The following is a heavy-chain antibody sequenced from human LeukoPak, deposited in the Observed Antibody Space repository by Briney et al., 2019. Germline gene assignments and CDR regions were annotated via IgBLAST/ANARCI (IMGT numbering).Heavy chain of an antibody. D-gene: IGHD3-9*01. V-gene: IGHV1-24*01. CDR2: FDPEDGET. Sequence: ASVKVSCTVSGYTLTELSMHWVRQAPGKGLEWMGGFDPEDGETIYAQKFRGRVTMTEDTSTDTAYMELSSLRSEDTAVYYCATDPHPPLTGYYRYAFDIWGQGTMVTVSS. CDR1: GYTLTELS. J-gene: IGHJ3*02. CDR3: ATDPHPPLTGYYRYAFDI.